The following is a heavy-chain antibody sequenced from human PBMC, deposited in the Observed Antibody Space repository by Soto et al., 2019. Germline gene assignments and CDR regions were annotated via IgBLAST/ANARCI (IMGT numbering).Heavy chain of an antibody. J-gene: IGHJ4*02. D-gene: IGHD6-19*01. CDR3: ARDQTVAGPTTFDY. CDR2: IDNTGSGT. V-gene: IGHV3-74*01. CDR1: GFTFSSYW. Sequence: EVQLVESGGGLVQPGGSLRLSCAASGFTFSSYWMFWDRQTPEKGLVWVSRIDNTGSGTTYADSVKGRFTISRDNAKNTLYLQMNSLRAEDTAVYYCARDQTVAGPTTFDYCGQGTLVTVSS.